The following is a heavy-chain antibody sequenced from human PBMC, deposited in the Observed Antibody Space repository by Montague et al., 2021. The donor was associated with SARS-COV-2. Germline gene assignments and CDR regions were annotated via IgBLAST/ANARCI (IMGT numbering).Heavy chain of an antibody. CDR3: ASGIYPSGSYYTRYYYGLNL. CDR1: GDSISSSSYN. V-gene: IGHV4-39*07. D-gene: IGHD3-10*01. J-gene: IGHJ6*02. Sequence: SETLSLTCTVSGDSISSSSYNWGWIRQPPEKGLEWIGEINHSANTKYNPSLKSPVTISIDTSKNQFSLKMTSVTAADTATYYCASGIYPSGSYYTRYYYGLNLWGPGTTVIVSS. CDR2: INHSANT.